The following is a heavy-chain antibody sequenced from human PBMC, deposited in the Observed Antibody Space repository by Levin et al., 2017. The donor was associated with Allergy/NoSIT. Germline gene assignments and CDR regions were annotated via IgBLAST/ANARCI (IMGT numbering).Heavy chain of an antibody. V-gene: IGHV3-74*01. J-gene: IGHJ4*02. Sequence: GGSLRLSCAASGFTFSNYWMHWVRRAPGKGLVWVSRINGDGSSIGTADSVKGRFTISRDNAKNMLYLQMNSLRVEDTAVYYCARDGYVDTAMTQRKPLDYWGQGTLVTVSS. D-gene: IGHD5-18*01. CDR2: INGDGSSI. CDR3: ARDGYVDTAMTQRKPLDY. CDR1: GFTFSNYW.